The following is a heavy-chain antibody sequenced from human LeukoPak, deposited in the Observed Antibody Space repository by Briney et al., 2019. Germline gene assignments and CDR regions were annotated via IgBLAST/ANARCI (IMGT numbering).Heavy chain of an antibody. D-gene: IGHD6-13*01. CDR1: GGSNTNYY. CDR2: IYTSGST. J-gene: IGHJ5*02. Sequence: PSETLSLTCTVSGGSNTNYYWSWIRQPAGKGLEWIGRIYTSGSTNYNPSLKSRVTMSVDTSNNQFSLKMTSMAAADTAVYYCARELNSSTWRPLDLWGQGTLVIVSS. CDR3: ARELNSSTWRPLDL. V-gene: IGHV4-4*07.